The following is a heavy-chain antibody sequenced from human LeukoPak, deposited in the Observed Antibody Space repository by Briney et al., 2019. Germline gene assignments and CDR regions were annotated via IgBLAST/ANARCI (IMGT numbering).Heavy chain of an antibody. Sequence: PGGSLRLSCAASGFTFSTYTMNWVRQAPGKGLEWVSSISSRSSYIYYADSVKGRFTISRDNSKNTLYLQMNSLRAEDTAVYYCAKDQSGYSYYYFDYWGQGTLVTVSS. CDR3: AKDQSGYSYYYFDY. V-gene: IGHV3-21*01. CDR2: ISSRSSYI. D-gene: IGHD5-18*01. CDR1: GFTFSTYT. J-gene: IGHJ4*02.